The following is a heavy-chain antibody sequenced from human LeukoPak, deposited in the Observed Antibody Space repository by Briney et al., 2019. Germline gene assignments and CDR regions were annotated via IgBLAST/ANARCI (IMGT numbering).Heavy chain of an antibody. J-gene: IGHJ4*02. CDR2: IIPIFGTA. V-gene: IGHV1-69*13. D-gene: IGHD3-3*01. CDR1: GGTFSSYA. CDR3: VSAPVWSGKGFYFDY. Sequence: SVKVSCKASGGTFSSYAISWVRQAPGQGLEWMGGIIPIFGTANYAQKFQGRVTITADESTSTAYMELSSLRSEDTAVYYCVSAPVWSGKGFYFDYWGQGTLVTVSS.